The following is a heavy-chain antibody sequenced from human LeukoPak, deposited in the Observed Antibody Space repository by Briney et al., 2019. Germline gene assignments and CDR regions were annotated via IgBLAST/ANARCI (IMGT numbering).Heavy chain of an antibody. D-gene: IGHD1-14*01. CDR2: IFYSGGS. CDR1: GYSISSGYY. Sequence: SETLSFTCAVSGYSISSGYYWGWIQQPPGKGLEWIGNIFYSGGSHYNPSLKSRITISVDTSKSQFSLKLNSVTAADTAVYYCARLRSHSTTASYYFDDWGQGTLVTVSS. CDR3: ARLRSHSTTASYYFDD. J-gene: IGHJ4*02. V-gene: IGHV4-38-2*01.